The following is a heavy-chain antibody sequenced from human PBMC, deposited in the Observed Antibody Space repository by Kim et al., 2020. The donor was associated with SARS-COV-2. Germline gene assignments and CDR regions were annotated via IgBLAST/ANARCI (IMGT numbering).Heavy chain of an antibody. CDR3: ARTRGLAAPDSFDI. CDR2: IFHSGST. V-gene: IGHV4-59*13. J-gene: IGHJ3*02. CDR1: GGSISTYY. D-gene: IGHD2-15*01. Sequence: SETLSLTCSVSGGSISTYYWSWIRQSPGQGREWIAYIFHSGSTKYNPSLKRRVTISLDPSTNQISLKLNSVTAADTAVYYCARTRGLAAPDSFDIWGQGTMGTVSS.